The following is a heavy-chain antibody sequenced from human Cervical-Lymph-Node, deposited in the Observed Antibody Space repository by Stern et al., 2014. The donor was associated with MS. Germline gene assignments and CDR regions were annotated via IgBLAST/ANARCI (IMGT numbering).Heavy chain of an antibody. J-gene: IGHJ4*02. Sequence: EVQLEESGGGLVKPGGSLRLSCAASGFTFSGPWMNWVRQAPGKGLEWVGRIKTTSDGGTTDYAAPVKGRFIISRDDSKNTLYLQMNSLKSEDTGIYYCTTVLSWGQGTLVTVSS. CDR3: TTVLS. V-gene: IGHV3-15*01. CDR1: GFTFSGPW. CDR2: IKTTSDGGTT.